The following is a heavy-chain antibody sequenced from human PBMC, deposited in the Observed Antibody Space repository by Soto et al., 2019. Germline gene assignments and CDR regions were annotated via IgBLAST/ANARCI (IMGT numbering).Heavy chain of an antibody. CDR1: GFTFSSYS. V-gene: IGHV3-21*01. D-gene: IGHD6-13*01. CDR3: ARDWGYSSSWPTHGMDV. Sequence: PGGSLRLSCAASGFTFSSYSMNWVGQAPGSGLDWVSSISSSSSYIYCADSVKGRFTISRDNAKNSLYLQMNSLRAEDTAVYYCARDWGYSSSWPTHGMDVWGQGTTVTVSS. J-gene: IGHJ6*02. CDR2: ISSSSSYI.